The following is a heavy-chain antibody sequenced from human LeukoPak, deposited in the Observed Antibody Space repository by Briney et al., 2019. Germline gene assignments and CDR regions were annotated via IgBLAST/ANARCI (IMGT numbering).Heavy chain of an antibody. V-gene: IGHV3-7*01. Sequence: QAGGSLRLSCAVSGFTFSRRWMSWVRQAPGKGLEWVASIKSDGNSIYYLDSVKGRFTISRDNAKNSLYLQMNSLRAEDTAVYYCARHYGGNSASGYWGQGTLVTVSS. D-gene: IGHD4-23*01. CDR3: ARHYGGNSASGY. CDR1: GFTFSRRW. CDR2: IKSDGNSI. J-gene: IGHJ4*02.